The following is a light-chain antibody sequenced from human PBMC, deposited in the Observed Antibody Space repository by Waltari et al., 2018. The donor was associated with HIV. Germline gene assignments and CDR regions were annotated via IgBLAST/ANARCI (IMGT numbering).Light chain of an antibody. Sequence: DIQMTQSPSSLSASVGDRVTLTCRASQNIDKSLNWYQQKPGKAPTVLVYASSNLQSGVPSRFSGSGSGTDFTLSISSLQPEDFATYYCQQSYGAPLTFGPGTKLDI. CDR1: QNIDKS. CDR3: QQSYGAPLT. V-gene: IGKV1-39*01. CDR2: ASS. J-gene: IGKJ3*01.